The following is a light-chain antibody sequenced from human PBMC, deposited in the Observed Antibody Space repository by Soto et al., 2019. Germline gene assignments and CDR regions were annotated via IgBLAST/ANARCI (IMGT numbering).Light chain of an antibody. V-gene: IGLV2-14*01. J-gene: IGLJ2*01. CDR3: SSYTSSSTLGV. CDR1: SSDVGGYNY. Sequence: QSVLTQPASVSGSPGQSITISCTGTSSDVGGYNYVSWYQRHPGKAPKLMIYEVSNRPSGVSNRFSGSKSGNTASLTISGLQAEDEADYYCSSYTSSSTLGVFGGGTKLTVL. CDR2: EVS.